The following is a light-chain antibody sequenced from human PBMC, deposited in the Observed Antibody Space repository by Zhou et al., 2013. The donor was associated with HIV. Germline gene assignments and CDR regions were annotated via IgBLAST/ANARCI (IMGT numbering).Light chain of an antibody. CDR3: QQYYTSPWT. Sequence: EIVLTQSPDTLSLSPGERATLSCRASQSISGSYLAWYQQKPGQAPRLLIYDTSSRAXGIPDRLSGSGLGQTSLSSSADWSLKILLVYYCQQYYTSPWTFGPRDQGETQT. V-gene: IGKV3-20*01. CDR2: DTS. CDR1: QSISGSY. J-gene: IGKJ1*01.